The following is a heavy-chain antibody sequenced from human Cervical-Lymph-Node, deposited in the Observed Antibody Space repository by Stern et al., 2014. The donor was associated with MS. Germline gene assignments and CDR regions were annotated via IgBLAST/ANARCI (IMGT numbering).Heavy chain of an antibody. J-gene: IGHJ6*02. V-gene: IGHV1-69*01. Sequence: VQLEESGAEVKKPGSSVKVSCKASGGTFSSYPINWVRQAPGQGLEWMGGIIPIFGTANYAQRFQGRVTITADESTSTAYMELSSLRSEDTAVYYCASPVTMTVGAMDVWGQGTTVTVSS. CDR3: ASPVTMTVGAMDV. D-gene: IGHD4-17*01. CDR1: GGTFSSYP. CDR2: IIPIFGTA.